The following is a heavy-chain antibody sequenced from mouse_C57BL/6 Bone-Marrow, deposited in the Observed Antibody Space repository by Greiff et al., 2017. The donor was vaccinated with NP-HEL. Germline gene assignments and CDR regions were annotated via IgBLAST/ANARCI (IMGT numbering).Heavy chain of an antibody. CDR3: TTGGSSPYAMDY. V-gene: IGHV14-4*01. CDR2: IDPENGDT. D-gene: IGHD1-1*01. CDR1: GFNIKDDY. Sequence: VQLQQSGAELVRPGASVKLSCTVSGFNIKDDYMHWVKQRPEQGLEWIGWIDPENGDTESASKFQGKAPITADTSSNTAYLQLSSLTSEDTAVYYGTTGGSSPYAMDYWGQGTSVTVSS. J-gene: IGHJ4*01.